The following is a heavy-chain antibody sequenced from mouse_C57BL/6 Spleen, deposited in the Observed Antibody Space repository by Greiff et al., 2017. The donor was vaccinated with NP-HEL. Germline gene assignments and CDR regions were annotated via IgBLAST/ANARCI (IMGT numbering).Heavy chain of an antibody. D-gene: IGHD2-1*01. CDR2: IYPGSGST. V-gene: IGHV1-55*01. J-gene: IGHJ3*01. Sequence: VQLQQPGAELVKPGASVKMSCKASGYTFTSYWITWVKQRPGQGLEWIGDIYPGSGSTNYNEKFKSKATLTVDTSSSTAYMQRSSLTSEDSAVYYCARRGGNYAWFAYWGQGTLVTVSA. CDR3: ARRGGNYAWFAY. CDR1: GYTFTSYW.